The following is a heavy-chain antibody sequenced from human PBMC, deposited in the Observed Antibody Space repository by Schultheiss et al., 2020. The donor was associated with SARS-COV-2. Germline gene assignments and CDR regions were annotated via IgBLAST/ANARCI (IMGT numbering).Heavy chain of an antibody. CDR1: GGTFSSYA. CDR2: INPNSGGT. J-gene: IGHJ5*02. V-gene: IGHV1-69*13. CDR3: ASEWVVVAANWWFDP. D-gene: IGHD2-15*01. Sequence: SVKVSCKTSGGTFSSYAISWVRQAPGQGLEWMGGINPNSGGTGYAQKFQGRVTITADESTSTAYMELSSLRSDDTAVYYCASEWVVVAANWWFDPWGQGTLVNVSS.